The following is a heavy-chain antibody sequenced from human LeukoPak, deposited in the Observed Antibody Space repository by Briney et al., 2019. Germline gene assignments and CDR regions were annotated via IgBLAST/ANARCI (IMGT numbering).Heavy chain of an antibody. V-gene: IGHV4-59*07. CDR1: GGSISSYY. CDR2: IYYSGST. J-gene: IGHJ4*02. CDR3: ARSYGGNSAFDY. Sequence: PSDTLSLTCTVSGGSISSYYWSWIRQPPGKALEWIGYIYYSGSTNYNPPLKSRVTISVDTSKNQFSLKLSSVTAADTAVYYCARSYGGNSAFDYWGQGTLVTVSS. D-gene: IGHD4-23*01.